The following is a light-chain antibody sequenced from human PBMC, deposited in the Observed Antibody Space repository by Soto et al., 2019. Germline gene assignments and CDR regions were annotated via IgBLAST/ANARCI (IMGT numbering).Light chain of an antibody. CDR1: QGISSW. J-gene: IGKJ5*01. CDR3: QQANSFPPT. V-gene: IGKV1-12*01. Sequence: DIPMTQSPSFVSASVGDRVTITCRASQGISSWLAWYQQKPGKAPKLLIYSASLLQSGVPSRFSGSRYEAEFTLTISSLQPEDFAAYYCQQANSFPPTFGQGTRLEIK. CDR2: SAS.